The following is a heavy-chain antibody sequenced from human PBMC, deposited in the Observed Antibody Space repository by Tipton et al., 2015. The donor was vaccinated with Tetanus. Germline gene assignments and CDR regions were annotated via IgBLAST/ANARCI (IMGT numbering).Heavy chain of an antibody. CDR3: ASGGLDCSSTSCYEVGWFDP. V-gene: IGHV1-69*01. D-gene: IGHD2-2*01. CDR2: IIPIFGTA. J-gene: IGHJ5*02. CDR1: GGTFSSYA. Sequence: QLVQSGAEVKKPGSSVKVSCKASGGTFSSYAISWVRQAPGQGLEWMGGIIPIFGTANYAQKFQGRVTITADESTSTAYMELSSLRSEDTAVYYCASGGLDCSSTSCYEVGWFDPWGQGTLVTVSS.